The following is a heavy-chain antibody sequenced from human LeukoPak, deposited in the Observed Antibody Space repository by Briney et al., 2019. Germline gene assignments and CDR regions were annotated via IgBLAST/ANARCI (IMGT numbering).Heavy chain of an antibody. J-gene: IGHJ4*02. CDR3: ARSPERLGQGYLDS. D-gene: IGHD3/OR15-3a*01. CDR1: GFTFSSYS. V-gene: IGHV3-30*04. CDR2: ISYHGSNK. Sequence: PGGSLRLSCAASGFTFSSYSMHWVRQAPGKGLEWLTLISYHGSNKDYTDSVRGRFTISRDNSKNTVFLQVNSLRTEDTAVYFCARSPERLGQGYLDSWGQGTLVTVSS.